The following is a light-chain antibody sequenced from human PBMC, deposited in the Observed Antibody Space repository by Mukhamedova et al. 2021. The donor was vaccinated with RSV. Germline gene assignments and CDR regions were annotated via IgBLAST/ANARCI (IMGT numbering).Light chain of an antibody. V-gene: IGKV1-27*01. CDR2: AAS. J-gene: IGKJ1*01. Sequence: GKAPNLLIYAASILQPGLPSWFSGSGSGTDFTLTISSLQPEDVATYYCQKFNIASWTFGQVTKVEIK. CDR3: QKFNIASWT.